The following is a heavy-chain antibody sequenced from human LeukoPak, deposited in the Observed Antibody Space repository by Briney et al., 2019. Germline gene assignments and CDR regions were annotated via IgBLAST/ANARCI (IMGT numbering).Heavy chain of an antibody. D-gene: IGHD3-22*01. CDR1: GYSISSGYY. V-gene: IGHV4-38-2*01. Sequence: SETLSLTCAVSGYSISSGYYWGWVRQPPGKGLEWIGSVYHTGSTYYNPSLESRVTISVDTSKNHFSLKLISVTAADTAVYYCARYNSGYYYYFDYWGQGTLVTVSS. J-gene: IGHJ4*02. CDR3: ARYNSGYYYYFDY. CDR2: VYHTGST.